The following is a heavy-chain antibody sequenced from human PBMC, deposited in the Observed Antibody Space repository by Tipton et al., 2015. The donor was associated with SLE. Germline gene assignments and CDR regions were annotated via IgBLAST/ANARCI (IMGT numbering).Heavy chain of an antibody. CDR2: IYSGGST. CDR3: AKRRIAVAGPEYYFDY. CDR1: GFTFSSYA. D-gene: IGHD6-19*01. J-gene: IGHJ4*02. V-gene: IGHV3-23*03. Sequence: SLRLSCAASGFTFSSYAMSWVRQAPGKGLEWVSVIYSGGSTYYADSVKGRFTISRDNSKNTLYLQMNSLRAEDTAVYYCAKRRIAVAGPEYYFDYWGQGTLFTVSS.